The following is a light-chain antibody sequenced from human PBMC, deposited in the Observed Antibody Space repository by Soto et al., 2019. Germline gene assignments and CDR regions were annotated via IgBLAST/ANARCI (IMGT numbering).Light chain of an antibody. CDR3: QQYTNTNNPWM. J-gene: IGKJ1*01. Sequence: IPVTQSPPTLSASVGDRVTITCRASQTISTWMAWYQQKPGKAPKLLVYDASTLQSGVASRFSGSGSGTEFTLIISGLQPDDSATYYCQQYTNTNNPWMFGQGTKVDIK. CDR1: QTISTW. V-gene: IGKV1-5*01. CDR2: DAS.